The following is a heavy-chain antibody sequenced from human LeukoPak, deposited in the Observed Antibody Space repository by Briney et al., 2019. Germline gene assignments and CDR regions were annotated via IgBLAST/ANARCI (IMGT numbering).Heavy chain of an antibody. D-gene: IGHD6-13*01. CDR2: IYYSGST. CDR1: GGSISSSSYY. CDR3: ATSSIAAAGGYYFDY. Sequence: SETLSLTCTVSGGSISSSSYYWGWIRQPPGKGLEWIGSIYYSGSTYYNPSLKSRVTISVDTSKNQFSLKLSSVTAADTAVFYCATSSIAAAGGYYFDYWGQGTLVTVSS. J-gene: IGHJ4*02. V-gene: IGHV4-39*07.